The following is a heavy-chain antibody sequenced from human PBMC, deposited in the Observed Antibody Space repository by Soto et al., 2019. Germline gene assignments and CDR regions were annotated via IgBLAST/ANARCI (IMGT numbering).Heavy chain of an antibody. CDR1: GGSISSYY. CDR3: ARDNGLLATYDSSGRLYYYYGMDV. J-gene: IGHJ6*02. CDR2: IYYSGST. Sequence: SETLSLTCTVSGGSISSYYWSWIRQPPGKGLEWIGYIYYSGSTNYNPSLKSRVAISVDTSKNQFSLKLSSVTAADTAVYYCARDNGLLATYDSSGRLYYYYGMDVWGQGTTVTVSS. D-gene: IGHD3-22*01. V-gene: IGHV4-59*01.